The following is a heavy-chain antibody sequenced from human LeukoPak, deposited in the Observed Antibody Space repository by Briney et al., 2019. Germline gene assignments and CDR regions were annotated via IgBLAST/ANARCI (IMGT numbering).Heavy chain of an antibody. V-gene: IGHV4-4*07. D-gene: IGHD2-21*01. J-gene: IGHJ6*03. CDR3: ARVGSYSHLYYDYYYMDV. CDR1: GGSISSYY. CDR2: IYTSGST. Sequence: SETLSLTCTVSGGSISSYYWSWIRQPAGKGLEWIGRIYTSGSTNYNPSLKSRVTMSVDTSKNQFSLKLSSVTAADTAVYYCARVGSYSHLYYDYYYMDVWGKGTTVTVSS.